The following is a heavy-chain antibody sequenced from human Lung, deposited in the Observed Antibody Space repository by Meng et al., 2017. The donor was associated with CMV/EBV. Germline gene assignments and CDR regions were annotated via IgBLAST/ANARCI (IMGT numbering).Heavy chain of an antibody. Sequence: VQPQEPGPGLVKPSQPLSLTCTVSGASISSGEYFWSWIRQPPGKGLEWIGYMDYRGSTFYNPSLKSRVTISVDTSKNQFSLKLSSATAADTAVYFCARGELLWDYWGQGTLVTVSS. V-gene: IGHV4-30-4*01. CDR1: GASISSGEYF. CDR3: ARGELLWDY. CDR2: MDYRGST. D-gene: IGHD2-2*01. J-gene: IGHJ4*02.